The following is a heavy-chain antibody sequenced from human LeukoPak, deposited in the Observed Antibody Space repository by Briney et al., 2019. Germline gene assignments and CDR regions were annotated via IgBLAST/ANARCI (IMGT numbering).Heavy chain of an antibody. D-gene: IGHD6-13*01. CDR3: ARVARIAAYYYGMDV. Sequence: PGGSLRLSCAASGFTFSSYSMNWVRQAPRKGLEWVSSISSSSSYIYYADSVKGRFTISRGNAKNSLYLQMNSLRAEDTAVYYCARVARIAAYYYGMDVWGQGTTVTVSS. CDR1: GFTFSSYS. CDR2: ISSSSSYI. V-gene: IGHV3-21*01. J-gene: IGHJ6*02.